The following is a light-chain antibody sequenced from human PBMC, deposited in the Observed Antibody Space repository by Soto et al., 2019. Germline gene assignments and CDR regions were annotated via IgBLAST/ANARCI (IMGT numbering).Light chain of an antibody. CDR2: LEGSGSY. Sequence: QSVLTQSSSASASLGSSVKLTCTLSSGHSSYIIAWHQQQPGKAPRYLMKLEGSGSYNKGSGVPDRFSGSSSGADRYLTISNLQSEDEAEYYCETWDSNIVVFGGGTKVTVL. CDR3: ETWDSNIVV. CDR1: SGHSSYI. J-gene: IGLJ2*01. V-gene: IGLV4-60*03.